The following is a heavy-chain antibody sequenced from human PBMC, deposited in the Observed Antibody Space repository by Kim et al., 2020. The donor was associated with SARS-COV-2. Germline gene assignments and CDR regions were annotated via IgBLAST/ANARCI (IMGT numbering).Heavy chain of an antibody. J-gene: IGHJ4*02. Sequence: YNPSLKSRVTISVDTSKNQFALKLSSVTAADTAVYYCARDSLYSSGWYDNWGQGTLVTVSS. D-gene: IGHD6-19*01. CDR3: ARDSLYSSGWYDN. V-gene: IGHV4-59*01.